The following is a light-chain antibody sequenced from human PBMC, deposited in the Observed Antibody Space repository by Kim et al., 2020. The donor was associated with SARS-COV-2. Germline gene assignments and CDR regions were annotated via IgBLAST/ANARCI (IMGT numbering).Light chain of an antibody. CDR2: ATS. J-gene: IGKJ1*01. V-gene: IGKV1-17*03. Sequence: DIQMTQSPSAMSASVGDRVTITCRASQGVSNHLAWFQQKPGKVPRRLIYATSTLQSGVPSRFSGSGSGTEFTLTISSLQPEDFATYNCLQHTRDTLTFGHGTKVDI. CDR1: QGVSNH. CDR3: LQHTRDTLT.